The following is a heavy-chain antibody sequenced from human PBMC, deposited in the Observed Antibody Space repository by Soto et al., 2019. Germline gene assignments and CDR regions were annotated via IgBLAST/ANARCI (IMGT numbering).Heavy chain of an antibody. CDR3: ARGTTVTTWREDLRYYYYGMDV. V-gene: IGHV3-21*01. J-gene: IGHJ6*02. CDR1: GFTFSSYS. Sequence: EVQLVESGGGLVKPGGSLRLSCAASGFTFSSYSMNWVRQAPGKGLEWVSSISSSSSYIYYADSVKGRFTISRDNAKNSLYLQMNSLRAEHTAVYYCARGTTVTTWREDLRYYYYGMDVWGQGTTVTVSS. D-gene: IGHD4-17*01. CDR2: ISSSSSYI.